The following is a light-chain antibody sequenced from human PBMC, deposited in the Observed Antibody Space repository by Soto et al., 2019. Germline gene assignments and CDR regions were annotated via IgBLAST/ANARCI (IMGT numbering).Light chain of an antibody. V-gene: IGKV3-15*01. Sequence: EVVITHSPSALSVSQLEGVTRSSRTSQSVSTSLAWYQQKPGQPPRLLIYGASTRATGIPARFSGSGSGTEFTLTISSLQSEDFAVYYCQEYEDWPPEAFGQGTKVDNK. CDR2: GAS. CDR3: QEYEDWPPEA. J-gene: IGKJ1*01. CDR1: QSVSTS.